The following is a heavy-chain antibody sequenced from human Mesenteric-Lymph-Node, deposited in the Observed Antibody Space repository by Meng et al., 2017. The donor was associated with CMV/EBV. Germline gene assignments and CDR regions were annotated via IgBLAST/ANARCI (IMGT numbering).Heavy chain of an antibody. CDR1: GGSISSSDYY. D-gene: IGHD2-15*01. J-gene: IGHJ4*02. V-gene: IGHV4-30-4*08. CDR3: ARAVAAATKIDY. Sequence: SETLSLTCTVSGGSISSSDYYWSWIRQPPGKGLEWIGYIYYSGSTYYSPSLKSRLTISIDTSTNQFSLKLTSVTAADTAVYYCARAVAAATKIDYWGQGTLVTVSS. CDR2: IYYSGST.